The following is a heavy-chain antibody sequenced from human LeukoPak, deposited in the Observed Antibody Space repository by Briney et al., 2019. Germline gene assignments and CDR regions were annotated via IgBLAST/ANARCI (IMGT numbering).Heavy chain of an antibody. Sequence: SETLSLTCTVSGGSISSSSYYWGWIRQPPGKGLEWIASISYSGSTYFNPSLKSRVTISADTSKNQFSLKLSSVTAADTAVYYCARGRYGMDVWGQGTTVTVSS. CDR3: ARGRYGMDV. J-gene: IGHJ6*02. CDR1: GGSISSSSYY. V-gene: IGHV4-39*01. CDR2: ISYSGST.